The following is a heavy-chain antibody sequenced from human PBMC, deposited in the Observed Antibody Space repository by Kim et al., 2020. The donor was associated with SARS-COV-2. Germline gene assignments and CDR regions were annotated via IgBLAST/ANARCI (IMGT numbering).Heavy chain of an antibody. D-gene: IGHD1-7*01. CDR3: ARDNWNYRGYDP. CDR1: GASVTSYY. J-gene: IGHJ5*02. V-gene: IGHV4-59*02. Sequence: SETLSLTCTVSGASVTSYYWSWIRQPPGKGLEWIGCIYNTGTGSYNPSLQSRVTISVDTSKNQFSLKLSSLTAADTAVDYCARDNWNYRGYDPWGQGTLV. CDR2: IYNTGTG.